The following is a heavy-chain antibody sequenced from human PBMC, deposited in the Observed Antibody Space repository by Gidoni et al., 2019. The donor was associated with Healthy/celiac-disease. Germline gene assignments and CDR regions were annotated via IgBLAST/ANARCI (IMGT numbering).Heavy chain of an antibody. CDR2: IYYGGST. J-gene: IGHJ5*02. Sequence: QLQRQESGPGLVKPSETLSLTCTVPGGPIRRRSYSWGWIRQPPGKGLDWIGSIYYGGSTYYILSLKRRVTISVDTSKNQFSLKLSSVTAADTAVYYCARDGVRAFLWFGELFGWFDPWCQGTLVTVSS. V-gene: IGHV4-39*07. CDR3: ARDGVRAFLWFGELFGWFDP. CDR1: GGPIRRRSYS. D-gene: IGHD3-10*01.